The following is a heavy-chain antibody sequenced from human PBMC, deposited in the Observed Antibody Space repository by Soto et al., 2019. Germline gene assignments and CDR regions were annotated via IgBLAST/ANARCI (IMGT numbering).Heavy chain of an antibody. V-gene: IGHV4-34*02. CDR1: GGFVSSGSYY. CDR3: AGVERGTATTVVDAFDI. D-gene: IGHD1-1*01. CDR2: MSHSGGT. J-gene: IGHJ3*02. Sequence: QVQLQQWGAGLLKPSETLSLTCAVYGGFVSSGSYYWSWIRQPPGKGLEWIGEMSHSGGTHFNPSLKSRVTISVDTSKHQFSLKMSSVTAADTALYYCAGVERGTATTVVDAFDIWGPGTMVTVSS.